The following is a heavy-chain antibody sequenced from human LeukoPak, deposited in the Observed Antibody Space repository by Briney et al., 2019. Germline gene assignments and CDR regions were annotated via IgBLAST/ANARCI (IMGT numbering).Heavy chain of an antibody. CDR2: IIPILGTA. J-gene: IGHJ4*02. D-gene: IGHD1-26*01. Sequence: GASVKVSCKASGGTFSRNTISWVRQAPGQGLEWMGRIIPILGTANYAQKFQGRVTITADKSTSTAYMELSSLRSEDTAVYYCARDSATVGSSEFDYWGQGTLVTVSS. CDR3: ARDSATVGSSEFDY. CDR1: GGTFSRNT. V-gene: IGHV1-69*08.